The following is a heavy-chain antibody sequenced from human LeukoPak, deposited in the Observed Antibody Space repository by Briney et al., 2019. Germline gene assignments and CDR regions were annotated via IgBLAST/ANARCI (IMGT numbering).Heavy chain of an antibody. D-gene: IGHD6-19*01. CDR3: AKDRRARIAVDTVFDY. Sequence: PGGSLRLSCAASGFTFSSYGMSWVRQAPGKGLEWVSAISGSGGSTYYADSVKGRFTISRDNSKNTLYLQMNSLRAEDTAVYYCAKDRRARIAVDTVFDYWGQGTLVTVSS. CDR2: ISGSGGST. CDR1: GFTFSSYG. V-gene: IGHV3-23*01. J-gene: IGHJ4*02.